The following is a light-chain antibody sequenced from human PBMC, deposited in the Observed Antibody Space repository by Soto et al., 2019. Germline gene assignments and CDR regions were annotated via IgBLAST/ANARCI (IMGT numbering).Light chain of an antibody. CDR3: QQYSTYPLT. V-gene: IGKV1-8*01. CDR2: AAS. CDR1: QGISSY. J-gene: IGKJ1*01. Sequence: IRMTQSPSSLSASTGDRVTITCRASQGISSYLAWYQQKPGKAPKLLIYAASTLQSGVPSRFSGSGSGTDFTLTISSLQSEDFATYYCQQYSTYPLTFGQGSKVEIK.